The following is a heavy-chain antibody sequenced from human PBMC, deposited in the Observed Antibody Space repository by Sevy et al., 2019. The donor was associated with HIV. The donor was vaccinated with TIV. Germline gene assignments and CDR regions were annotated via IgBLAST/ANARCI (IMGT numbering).Heavy chain of an antibody. CDR1: GFAFSSYT. CDR2: ISYDESIE. CDR3: AREGNYGDSGDGFDI. Sequence: GGSLRLSCAASGFAFSSYTVHWVRQAPDKGLEWVALISYDESIEYYADSVRGRFTISRDTSESTLYLQMNSLRADDTAVYYCAREGNYGDSGDGFDIWGQGTLVTVSS. D-gene: IGHD4-17*01. J-gene: IGHJ3*02. V-gene: IGHV3-30*14.